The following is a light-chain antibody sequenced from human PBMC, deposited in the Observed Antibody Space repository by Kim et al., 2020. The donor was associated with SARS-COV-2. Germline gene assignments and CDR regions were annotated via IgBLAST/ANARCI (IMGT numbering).Light chain of an antibody. CDR1: KLGDKY. CDR3: QAWDSSTRV. J-gene: IGLJ2*01. Sequence: VSPGQTASITCAGDKLGDKYACWYQQKPGQSPVLVIYQDSKRPSGIPERFSGSNSGNTATLTISGTQAMDEADYYCQAWDSSTRVFGGGTKLTVL. CDR2: QDS. V-gene: IGLV3-1*01.